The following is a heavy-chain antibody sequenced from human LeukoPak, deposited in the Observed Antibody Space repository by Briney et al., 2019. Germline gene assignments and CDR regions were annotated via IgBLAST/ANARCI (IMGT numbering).Heavy chain of an antibody. D-gene: IGHD3-22*01. V-gene: IGHV3-7*01. CDR2: MRRDGNEI. CDR3: ARGSTYYDSSGQVPFDY. Sequence: GGSLRLSCSASGFTFSTYWMSWVHQAPGKGLEWVANMRRDGNEIYYLDSVRGRFTISRDNAKNSLYLQMNSLRAEDTAVYYCARGSTYYDSSGQVPFDYWGQGTLVTVSS. J-gene: IGHJ4*02. CDR1: GFTFSTYW.